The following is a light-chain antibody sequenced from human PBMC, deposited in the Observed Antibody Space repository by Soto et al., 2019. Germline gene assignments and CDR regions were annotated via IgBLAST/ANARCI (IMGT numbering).Light chain of an antibody. J-gene: IGLJ7*01. CDR3: CSYGGSRAV. CDR2: EVS. Sequence: QSALTQPASVSGSPGQSITISCTGTSSDVGSHTLVSWYQQHPGQAPKLMIYEVSKRPLGVSARFSASKSGNTASLTISGLQAEGEADYYCCSYGGSRAVFGGGTQRTVL. CDR1: SSDVGSHTL. V-gene: IGLV2-23*02.